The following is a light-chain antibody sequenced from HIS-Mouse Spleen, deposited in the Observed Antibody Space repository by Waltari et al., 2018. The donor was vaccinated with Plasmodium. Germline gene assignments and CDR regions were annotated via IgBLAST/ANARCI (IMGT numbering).Light chain of an antibody. CDR2: KVS. CDR3: MQGTHWPPYT. J-gene: IGKJ2*01. Sequence: DVVMTQSPLSLPVTLGQPASISCRSSQSLVHSDGNTYLNWFQQRPGQSPRRLIYKVSSRDSGVPDRFSGSGSGTDLTLKISRVEAEDVGVYYCMQGTHWPPYTFGQGTKLEIK. CDR1: QSLVHSDGNTY. V-gene: IGKV2-30*02.